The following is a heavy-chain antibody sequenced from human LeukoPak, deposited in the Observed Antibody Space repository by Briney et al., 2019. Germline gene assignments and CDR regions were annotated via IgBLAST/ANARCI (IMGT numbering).Heavy chain of an antibody. D-gene: IGHD4-17*01. Sequence: GASVKVSCKASGFTFTSSAAQWVRQARGQRLDWIGWIVVGSGNTNYAQKFQERVTITRDMSTSTAYMELSSLRSEDTAVYYCAAYLPPTTEGAFDIWGQGTMVTVSS. V-gene: IGHV1-58*01. CDR1: GFTFTSSA. CDR2: IVVGSGNT. CDR3: AAYLPPTTEGAFDI. J-gene: IGHJ3*02.